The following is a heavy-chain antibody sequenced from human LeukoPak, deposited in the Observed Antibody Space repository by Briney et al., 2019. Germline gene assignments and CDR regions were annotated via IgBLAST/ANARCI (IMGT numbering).Heavy chain of an antibody. CDR2: IYYSGST. Sequence: SETLSLTCTVSGVSISSYYWSWIRQPPGKGLEWIGYIYYSGSTNYNPSLKSRVTISVDTSKNQFSLKLSSVTAADTAVYYCARDSYYYGLDVWGQGTTVTVSS. CDR3: ARDSYYYGLDV. J-gene: IGHJ6*02. CDR1: GVSISSYY. V-gene: IGHV4-59*01.